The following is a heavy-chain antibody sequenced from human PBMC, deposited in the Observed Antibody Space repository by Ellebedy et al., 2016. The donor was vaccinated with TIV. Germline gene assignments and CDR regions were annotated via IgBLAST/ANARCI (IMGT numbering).Heavy chain of an antibody. J-gene: IGHJ5*02. D-gene: IGHD4-17*01. Sequence: FQGRVTITRDTSASTAYMELSSLRSEDTAVYYCARDFGDTTFDPWGQGTLVTVSS. V-gene: IGHV1-3*01. CDR3: ARDFGDTTFDP.